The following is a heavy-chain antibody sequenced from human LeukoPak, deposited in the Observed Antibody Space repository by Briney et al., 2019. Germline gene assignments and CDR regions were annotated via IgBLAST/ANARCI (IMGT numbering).Heavy chain of an antibody. CDR3: AKGNVYDSSGYYDY. J-gene: IGHJ4*02. CDR1: GFTFSSYA. V-gene: IGHV3-23*01. D-gene: IGHD3-22*01. Sequence: PGGSLRLSCAASGFTFSSYAMSWVRQAPGKGLEWVSAISGSGGSTYYADSVKGRFTISRDNSKNTLYLQMNSLRAEDTAVYYRAKGNVYDSSGYYDYWGQGTLVTVSS. CDR2: ISGSGGST.